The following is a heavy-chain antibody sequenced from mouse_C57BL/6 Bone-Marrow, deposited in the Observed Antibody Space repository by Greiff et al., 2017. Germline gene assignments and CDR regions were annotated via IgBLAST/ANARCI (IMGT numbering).Heavy chain of an antibody. Sequence: VKLQESGAELVKPGASVKISCKASGYAFSSYWLNWVKQRPGKGLEWIGQIYPGDGGTTYNGKFKGKATLTADKSSSTAYMQISRLTYEHSAVYFCASNRVSSSGYPQYWGQGTSLTVSS. CDR1: GYAFSSYW. D-gene: IGHD3-2*02. V-gene: IGHV1-80*01. J-gene: IGHJ2*02. CDR2: IYPGDGGT. CDR3: ASNRVSSSGYPQY.